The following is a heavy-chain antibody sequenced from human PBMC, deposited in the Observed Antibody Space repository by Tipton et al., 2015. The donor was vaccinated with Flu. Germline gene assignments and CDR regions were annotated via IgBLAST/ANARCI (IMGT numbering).Heavy chain of an antibody. Sequence: SLRLSCEASGFPFRTNGMHWVRQAPGKGLEWVGVIWYDGSTKYYAGSVKGRFTIAKDASRNTLYLQMSSLRVEDTAMYYCAREFPYDSSALASWGRGTLVIVSS. J-gene: IGHJ4*02. V-gene: IGHV3-33*01. CDR1: GFPFRTNG. CDR2: IWYDGSTK. D-gene: IGHD3-22*01. CDR3: AREFPYDSSALAS.